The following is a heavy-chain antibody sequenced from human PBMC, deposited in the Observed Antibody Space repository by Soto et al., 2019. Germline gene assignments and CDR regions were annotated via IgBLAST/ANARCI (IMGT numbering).Heavy chain of an antibody. Sequence: SETLSLTCAVSSGSINSSNWWSWVRQPPGKGLEWIGEIYHSGSTNYNPSLKSRVTISVDKSKNQFSLKLSSVTAADTAVYYCARASPTAITSREFDPWGQGTLVTVSS. V-gene: IGHV4-4*02. D-gene: IGHD5-12*01. CDR3: ARASPTAITSREFDP. CDR2: IYHSGST. CDR1: SGSINSSNW. J-gene: IGHJ5*02.